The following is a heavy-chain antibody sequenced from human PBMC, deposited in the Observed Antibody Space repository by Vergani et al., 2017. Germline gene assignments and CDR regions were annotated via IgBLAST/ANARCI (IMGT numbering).Heavy chain of an antibody. V-gene: IGHV3-7*01. CDR2: IKQDGSEK. D-gene: IGHD6-13*01. J-gene: IGHJ3*02. Sequence: EVQLVESGGGLVQPGGSLRLSCAASGFTFSSYWMSWVRQAPGKGLEWVANIKQDGSEKYYVDPVKGRFTNSRDKAKNSLYLQMNSRRAEDKAVYYCASDSSCYSSSWDAVDIWGRGTMVTVSS. CDR3: ASDSSCYSSSWDAVDI. CDR1: GFTFSSYW.